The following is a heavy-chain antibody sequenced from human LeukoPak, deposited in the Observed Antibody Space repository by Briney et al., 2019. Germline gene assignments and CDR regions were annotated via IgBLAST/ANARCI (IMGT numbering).Heavy chain of an antibody. D-gene: IGHD6-13*01. CDR2: IKQDGSEK. CDR3: ARGRARQQLVVYYFDY. Sequence: QPGGSLRLSRAASGFTFSSYWMSWVRQAPGKGLEWAANIKQDGSEKYYVDSVKGRFTISRDNAKNSLYLQMNSLRAEDTAVYYCARGRARQQLVVYYFDYWGQGTLVTVSS. CDR1: GFTFSSYW. J-gene: IGHJ4*02. V-gene: IGHV3-7*01.